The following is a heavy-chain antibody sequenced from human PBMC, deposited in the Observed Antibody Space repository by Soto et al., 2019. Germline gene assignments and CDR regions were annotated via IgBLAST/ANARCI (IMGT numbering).Heavy chain of an antibody. V-gene: IGHV3-23*01. CDR1: GFTFASYA. CDR3: AKDGSRCGRDCSPNYFDS. J-gene: IGHJ4*02. D-gene: IGHD2-21*02. CDR2: VSGYSGRT. Sequence: PGGSLRLSCAASGFTFASYAMSWVRRAPGKGLEWVSSVSGYSGRTFYADSVKGRFTISRDNSKNTLDLQMSSLSAEDTALYYCAKDGSRCGRDCSPNYFDSWGQGTLVTVSS.